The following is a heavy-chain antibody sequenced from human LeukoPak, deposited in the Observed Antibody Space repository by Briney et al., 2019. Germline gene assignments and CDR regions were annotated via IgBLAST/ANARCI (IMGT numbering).Heavy chain of an antibody. V-gene: IGHV3-21*01. J-gene: IGHJ4*02. CDR3: ARGDHILTGTDY. D-gene: IGHD3-9*01. Sequence: GGSLRLSCSASGVTFSSYSMNWVRQAPGKGLEWVSLISGSGSYIHYADSVKGRFTIARDNAKNSLYLQMNSLRAEDTAVYYCARGDHILTGTDYWGQGTLVTVSS. CDR2: ISGSGSYI. CDR1: GVTFSSYS.